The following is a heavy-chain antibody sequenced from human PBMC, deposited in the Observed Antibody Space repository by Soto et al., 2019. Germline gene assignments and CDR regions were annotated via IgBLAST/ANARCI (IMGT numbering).Heavy chain of an antibody. CDR3: ARAVGDPLYYLDY. CDR1: SDSISSYY. V-gene: IGHV4-59*08. Sequence: SETLSLTCTVSSDSISSYYWIWIRQSPGKGLEWIGYTDYSGNTNYNPSLNSRVTISGDTSKNQFSLRLSSVTAADTAVYYCARAVGDPLYYLDYWGQGTLVTVSS. J-gene: IGHJ4*02. CDR2: TDYSGNT. D-gene: IGHD6-19*01.